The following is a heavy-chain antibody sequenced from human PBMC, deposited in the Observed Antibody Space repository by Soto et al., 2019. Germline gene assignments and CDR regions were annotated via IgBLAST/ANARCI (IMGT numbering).Heavy chain of an antibody. Sequence: ETLSLTCTVSGGSISSGGYYWSWIRQHPGKGLEWIGYIYYSGSTNYNPSLKSRVTISVDTSKNQFSLKLSSVTAADTAVYYCARMRNILTGYPGRFDYWGQGTLVTVSS. CDR3: ARMRNILTGYPGRFDY. D-gene: IGHD3-9*01. CDR1: GGSISSGGYY. V-gene: IGHV4-61*08. J-gene: IGHJ4*02. CDR2: IYYSGST.